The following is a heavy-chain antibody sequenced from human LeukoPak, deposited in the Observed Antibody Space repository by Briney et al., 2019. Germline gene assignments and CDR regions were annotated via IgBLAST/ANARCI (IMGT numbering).Heavy chain of an antibody. Sequence: GSLRLSCAASGFTFSSFEMNWVRQAPGKGLEWVSYISSSGSIIYYADSVKGRFTMSRDNAKNSLYLQMISLRAEDTAVYYCARICSSCYSGAFDIWGQGTMVTVSS. CDR3: ARICSSCYSGAFDI. D-gene: IGHD2-15*01. J-gene: IGHJ3*02. CDR2: ISSSGSII. V-gene: IGHV3-48*03. CDR1: GFTFSSFE.